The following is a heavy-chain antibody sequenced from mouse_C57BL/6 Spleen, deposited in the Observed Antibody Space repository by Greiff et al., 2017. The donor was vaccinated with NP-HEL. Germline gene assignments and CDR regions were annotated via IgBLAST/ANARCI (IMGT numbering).Heavy chain of an antibody. Sequence: EVKLQESGPELVKPGASVKIPCKASGYTFTDYNMDWVKQSHGKSLEWIGMIHPNSGSTNYNEKFKSKATLTVDKSSSTAYMQLSSLTSEDSAVYYCARRANWDNFDYWGQGTTLTVSS. J-gene: IGHJ2*01. CDR1: GYTFTDYN. V-gene: IGHV1-18*01. CDR3: ARRANWDNFDY. D-gene: IGHD4-1*01. CDR2: IHPNSGST.